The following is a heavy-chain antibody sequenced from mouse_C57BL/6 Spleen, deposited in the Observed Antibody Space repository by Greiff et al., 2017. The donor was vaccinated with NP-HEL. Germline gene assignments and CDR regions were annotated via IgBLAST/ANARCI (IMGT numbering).Heavy chain of an antibody. CDR3: ARGGYYGSTCDY. D-gene: IGHD1-1*01. Sequence: VQLQQSVAELVRPGASVKLSCTASGFNIQNTYMHWVKQRPEQGLEWIGRIDPANGNTKYAPKFQGKATIPADTSSNTAYLQLSSLTSEDTAIYYCARGGYYGSTCDYWGQGTTLTVSS. CDR1: GFNIQNTY. V-gene: IGHV14-3*01. J-gene: IGHJ2*01. CDR2: IDPANGNT.